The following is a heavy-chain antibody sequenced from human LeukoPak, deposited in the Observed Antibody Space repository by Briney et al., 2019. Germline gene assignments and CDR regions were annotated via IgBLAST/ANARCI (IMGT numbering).Heavy chain of an antibody. J-gene: IGHJ4*02. CDR3: ARVGARQILEY. Sequence: GGSLRLSCAASEFTFSSCWMSWVRQAPGKGLEWVANIKQDGGEKYYLDSVKGRFTVSRDNAKNSLYLQMNSLRAEDTAVYYCARVGARQILEYWGQGTLVTVSS. CDR1: EFTFSSCW. D-gene: IGHD4-17*01. CDR2: IKQDGGEK. V-gene: IGHV3-7*01.